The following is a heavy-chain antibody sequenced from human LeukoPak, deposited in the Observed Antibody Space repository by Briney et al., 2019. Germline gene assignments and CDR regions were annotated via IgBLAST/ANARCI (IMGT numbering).Heavy chain of an antibody. CDR2: INAGNGNT. J-gene: IGHJ3*02. Sequence: GASVKVSCKASGYTFTSYAMHWVRQAPGQRLEWMGWINAGNGNTKYSQKFQGRVTITRDTSASTAYMELSSLRSEDTAVYYCARVLGSSWYGGAFDIWGQGTMVTVSS. V-gene: IGHV1-3*01. D-gene: IGHD6-13*01. CDR3: ARVLGSSWYGGAFDI. CDR1: GYTFTSYA.